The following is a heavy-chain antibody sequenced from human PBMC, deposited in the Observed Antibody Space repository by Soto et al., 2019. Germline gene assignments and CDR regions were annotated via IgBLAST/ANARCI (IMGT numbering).Heavy chain of an antibody. J-gene: IGHJ5*02. CDR3: ARDSSGYYSLNWFDP. CDR2: ISSSSSTI. D-gene: IGHD3-22*01. Sequence: EVQLVESGGGLVQPGGSLRLSCAASGFTFSSYSMNWVRQAPGKGLEWVSYISSSSSTIYYADSVKGRFTISRDNAKNSQYLQMSSLRAEDTAVYYCARDSSGYYSLNWFDPWGQGTLVTVSS. CDR1: GFTFSSYS. V-gene: IGHV3-48*01.